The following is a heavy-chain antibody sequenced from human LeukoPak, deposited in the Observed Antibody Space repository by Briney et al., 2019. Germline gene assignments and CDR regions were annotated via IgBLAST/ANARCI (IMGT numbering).Heavy chain of an antibody. CDR1: GGSFSGYY. Sequence: SETLSLTCAVYGGSFSGYYWSWIRQPPGKGLEWIGYIYYSGSTNYNPSLKSRVTISVDTSKNQFSLKLSSVTAADTAVYYCARDGGWTVTYYYYMDVWGKGTTVTVSS. CDR3: ARDGGWTVTYYYYMDV. V-gene: IGHV4-59*01. J-gene: IGHJ6*03. D-gene: IGHD4-11*01. CDR2: IYYSGST.